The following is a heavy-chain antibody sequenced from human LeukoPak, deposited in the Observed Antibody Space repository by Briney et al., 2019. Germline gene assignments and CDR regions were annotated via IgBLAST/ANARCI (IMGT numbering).Heavy chain of an antibody. J-gene: IGHJ5*02. CDR3: ARVMAARREDLNWFDP. CDR2: IYYSGNT. V-gene: IGHV4-39*07. CDR1: GGSISSSGSY. D-gene: IGHD6-6*01. Sequence: SETLSLTCTVSGGSISSSGSYWGWIRQPPGKGLEWIGSIYYSGNTYNPSLKSRVTISVDTSKNQFSLNLASVNAADTAVYYCARVMAARREDLNWFDPWGQGTLVTVSS.